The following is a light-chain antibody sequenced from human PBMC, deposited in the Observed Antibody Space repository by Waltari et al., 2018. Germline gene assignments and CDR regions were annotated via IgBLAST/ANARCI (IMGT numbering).Light chain of an antibody. Sequence: EIVLTQSPATLSLSPGERATLSCRASQNINNYLAWFQQKPGQAPRLLIYDASNRAPGIPVTFSGSGSGTDFTLTISSLEAEDFAVYYCQQRSDWPLTFGGGTKVEIK. V-gene: IGKV3-11*01. CDR3: QQRSDWPLT. CDR1: QNINNY. J-gene: IGKJ4*01. CDR2: DAS.